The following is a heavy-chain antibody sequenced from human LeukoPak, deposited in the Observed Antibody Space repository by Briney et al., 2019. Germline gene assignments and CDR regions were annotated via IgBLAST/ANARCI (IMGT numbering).Heavy chain of an antibody. D-gene: IGHD1-14*01. CDR3: ARETPEYD. J-gene: IGHJ4*02. V-gene: IGHV3-21*06. CDR1: GFTFSTYS. Sequence: GGSLRLSCAASGFTFSTYSMNWVRQAPGKGLEWVSSITSSSTYIHYADSVKGRFTISRDNAKNSLYLQMNSLRAEDTAVYYCARETPEYDWGQGTLVTVSS. CDR2: ITSSSTYI.